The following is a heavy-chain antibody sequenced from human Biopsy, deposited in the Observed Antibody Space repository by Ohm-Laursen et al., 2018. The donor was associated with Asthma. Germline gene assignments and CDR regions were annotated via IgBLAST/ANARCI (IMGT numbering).Heavy chain of an antibody. Sequence: SDTLSLTWTVSGASITSSAYYWGWICQPPGKGLEWIGSMYYGETTYYSPSLKSRVTISVDTSKNQFSLILSSVTAADTAVYYCARHDHRWDTYADFWGQGTLVTVSS. CDR3: ARHDHRWDTYADF. J-gene: IGHJ4*02. CDR1: GASITSSAYY. CDR2: MYYGETT. D-gene: IGHD2-2*01. V-gene: IGHV4-39*01.